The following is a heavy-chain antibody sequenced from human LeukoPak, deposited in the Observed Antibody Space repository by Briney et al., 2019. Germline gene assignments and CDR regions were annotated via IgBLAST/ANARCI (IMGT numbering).Heavy chain of an antibody. CDR3: ARDVSFGKSRFLEWSS. Sequence: PGGSLRLSCAASGFTFSTYNMNWVRQAPGKGLEWVSYISSGGTTTYYADSVKGRFTISRDNAKNSLYLQMNSLRAEDTAVYYCARDVSFGKSRFLEWSSGGQGTLVTVSS. D-gene: IGHD3-3*01. J-gene: IGHJ4*02. CDR2: ISSGGTTT. CDR1: GFTFSTYN. V-gene: IGHV3-48*01.